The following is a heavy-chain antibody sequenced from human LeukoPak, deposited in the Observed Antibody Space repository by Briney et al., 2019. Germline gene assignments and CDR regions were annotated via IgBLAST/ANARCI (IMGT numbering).Heavy chain of an antibody. Sequence: PSETLSLTCTVSGGPISSSSYYWGWIRQPPGKGLEWIGSIYYSGSTYYNPSLKSRVTISVDTSKNQFSLKLSSVTAADTAVYYCARGGIAVAGSFDYWGQGTLVTVSS. CDR3: ARGGIAVAGSFDY. J-gene: IGHJ4*02. D-gene: IGHD6-19*01. V-gene: IGHV4-39*01. CDR1: GGPISSSSYY. CDR2: IYYSGST.